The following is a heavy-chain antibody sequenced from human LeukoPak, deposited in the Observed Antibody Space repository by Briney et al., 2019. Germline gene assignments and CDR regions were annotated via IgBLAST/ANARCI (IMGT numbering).Heavy chain of an antibody. CDR2: IYYSGSP. D-gene: IGHD2-2*01. J-gene: IGHJ3*02. V-gene: IGHV4-59*01. CDR1: GGSISSYY. CDR3: ARSSRPPPLPATPLIAFDI. Sequence: SETLSLTCTVSGGSISSYYWTWIRQPPGKGLEWNGYIYYSGSPKYNPSLKTRVTISVDPSKRHFSLSLSSVTAADMAVYYCARSSRPPPLPATPLIAFDIWGQGTMVTVSS.